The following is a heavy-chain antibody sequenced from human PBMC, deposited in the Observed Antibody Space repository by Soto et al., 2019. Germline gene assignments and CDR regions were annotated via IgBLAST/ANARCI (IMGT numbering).Heavy chain of an antibody. CDR1: GFTFSSYS. D-gene: IGHD3-10*01. CDR2: ISSGSSYI. CDR3: ARDFPGGFTMVRGPRVN. V-gene: IGHV3-21*01. Sequence: EVQLVESGGGLVKPGGSLTRTCAASGFTFSSYSMNWVRQAPGKGLEWVSSISSGSSYIYYADSVKGRFTISRDNAKNSLYLQMNSLRAEDTAVYYCARDFPGGFTMVRGPRVNWGQGTLVTVSS. J-gene: IGHJ4*02.